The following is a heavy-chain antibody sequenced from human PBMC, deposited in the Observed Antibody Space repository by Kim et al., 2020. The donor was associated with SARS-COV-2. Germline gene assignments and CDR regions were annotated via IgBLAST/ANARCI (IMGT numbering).Heavy chain of an antibody. J-gene: IGHJ6*02. Sequence: GGSLRLSCAASGFTFSSYGMHWVRQAPGKGLEWVAVIWNDGSNKYYADSVKGRFTITRDNSKNTLYLQMNSLGAEDTAVYYCARDHLVGATSYGMDVWGQGPTVPVSS. D-gene: IGHD1-26*01. CDR3: ARDHLVGATSYGMDV. V-gene: IGHV3-33*01. CDR1: GFTFSSYG. CDR2: IWNDGSNK.